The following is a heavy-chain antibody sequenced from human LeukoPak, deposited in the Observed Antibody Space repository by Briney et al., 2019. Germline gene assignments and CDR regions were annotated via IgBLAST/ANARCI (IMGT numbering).Heavy chain of an antibody. CDR1: GFXFRSYG. CDR3: AKVATEAFYFDY. V-gene: IGHV3-48*03. Sequence: GRSLRLSCAASGFXFRSYGIDWVRQAPGKGLEWVSYIGSFGTTISYTDSVKGRFTISRDNAKSSLYLQMSSLRAEDTAVYYCAKVATEAFYFDYWGQGTLVTVSS. D-gene: IGHD5-12*01. J-gene: IGHJ4*02. CDR2: IGSFGTTI.